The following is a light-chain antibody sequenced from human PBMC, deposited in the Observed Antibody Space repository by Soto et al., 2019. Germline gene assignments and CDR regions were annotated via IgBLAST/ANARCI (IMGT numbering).Light chain of an antibody. J-gene: IGKJ1*01. CDR3: QQYNNWWA. CDR2: GAS. V-gene: IGKV3-15*01. CDR1: QRVSSN. Sequence: EIVMTQSPATLSVSPGERATLSCRASQRVSSNVAWYQQKPGQAPRVLIYGASTRATGIPARFSGSGCGTEFTRTISSLQSEGFSDYYCQQYNNWWAVGQGTKVDIK.